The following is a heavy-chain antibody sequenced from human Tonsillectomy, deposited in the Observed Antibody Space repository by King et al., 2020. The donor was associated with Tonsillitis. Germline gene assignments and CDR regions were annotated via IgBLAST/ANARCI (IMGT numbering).Heavy chain of an antibody. D-gene: IGHD2-2*01. Sequence: HVQLQQWGAGLLKPSETLSLTCAVYGGSFSGYYWSWIRQPPGKGLEWIGEINHSGSTTYNPSLKSRVTISVDTSKKQFSLNLRSVTAADTAVYYCARVDIVVVPAALSYFDLWGRGTLVTVSS. J-gene: IGHJ2*01. CDR3: ARVDIVVVPAALSYFDL. CDR2: INHSGST. CDR1: GGSFSGYY. V-gene: IGHV4-34*01.